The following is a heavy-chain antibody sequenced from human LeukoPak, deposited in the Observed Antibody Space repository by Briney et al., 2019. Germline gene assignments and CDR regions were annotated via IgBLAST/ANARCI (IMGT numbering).Heavy chain of an antibody. Sequence: GGSLRLSCAAAGFTFSSYWMSWVRQAPGKGLEWVANIKQDGSEKYYVDSVKGRFTISRDNAKNSLYLQMNSLRGDDTAVYYCAREYSSSWYLDWREGSLVSDPS. CDR1: GFTFSSYW. CDR3: AREYSSSWYLD. D-gene: IGHD6-13*01. J-gene: IGHJ4*02. CDR2: IKQDGSEK. V-gene: IGHV3-7*01.